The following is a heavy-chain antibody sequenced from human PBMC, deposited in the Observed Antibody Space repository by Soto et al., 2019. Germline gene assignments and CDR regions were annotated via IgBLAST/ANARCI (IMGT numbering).Heavy chain of an antibody. CDR3: TRDDYDSRVRGAFDI. CDR1: GFTFGDYA. CDR2: IRSKAYGGTT. Sequence: GGSLRLSCTASGFTFGDYAMSWVRQAPGKGLEWVGFIRSKAYGGTTEYAASVKGRFTISRDDSKSIAYLQMNSLKTEDTAVYYCTRDDYDSRVRGAFDIWGQWTMVTVSS. J-gene: IGHJ3*02. V-gene: IGHV3-49*04. D-gene: IGHD3-22*01.